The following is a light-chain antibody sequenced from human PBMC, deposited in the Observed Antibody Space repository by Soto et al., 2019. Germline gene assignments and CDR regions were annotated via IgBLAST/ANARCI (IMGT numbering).Light chain of an antibody. Sequence: EFVLTQSPVTLSLSPGERATLSCRASQNVRSNYLAWYQQKPGQAPRLLMYDAASRPGGIPDRFSGSGSGTDFTLTISRLEPDDFAVYYCQQYGTSPYTFGHGTKLEIK. V-gene: IGKV3-20*01. CDR3: QQYGTSPYT. CDR2: DAA. CDR1: QNVRSNY. J-gene: IGKJ2*01.